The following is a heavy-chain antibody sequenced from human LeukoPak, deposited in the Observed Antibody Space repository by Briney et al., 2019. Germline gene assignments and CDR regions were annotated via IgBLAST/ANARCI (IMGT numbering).Heavy chain of an antibody. J-gene: IGHJ4*02. CDR3: TRESGAFSPFGF. D-gene: IGHD1-26*01. V-gene: IGHV4-4*02. CDR1: GGSIITTR. CDR2: VHLNGAT. Sequence: SETLSITCAVSGGSIITTRWSWVRQPPGKGLEWIGEVHLNGATHYNPSLGSRVSMSIDKSKNHMSLKLTSVTAADTAIYYCTRESGAFSPFGFWGQGTLVTVSS.